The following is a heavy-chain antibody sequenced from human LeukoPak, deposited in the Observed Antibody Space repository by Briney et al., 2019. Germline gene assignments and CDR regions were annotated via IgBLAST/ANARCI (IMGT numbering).Heavy chain of an antibody. CDR2: ISYDGSNK. V-gene: IGHV3-30*18. CDR1: GFTFSSYG. Sequence: GGSLRLSCAASGFTFSSYGMHWVRQAPGKGLEWVAVISYDGSNKYYADSVKGRFTISRDNSKNTLYLQMNSLRAEDAAVYYCANAWENQQGADYWGQGTLVNVSS. J-gene: IGHJ4*02. CDR3: ANAWENQQGADY. D-gene: IGHD1-26*01.